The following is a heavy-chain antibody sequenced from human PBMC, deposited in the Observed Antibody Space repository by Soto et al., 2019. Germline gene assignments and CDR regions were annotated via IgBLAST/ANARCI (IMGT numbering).Heavy chain of an antibody. D-gene: IGHD3-10*01. CDR3: ARGCDRGWFGELFR. J-gene: IGHJ4*02. CDR2: MNPNSGNT. CDR1: GYTFASYD. V-gene: IGHV1-8*01. Sequence: ASVKVSCKASGYTFASYDINWVRQATGQGLEWMGWMNPNSGNTGYAQKFQGRVTMTRNTSISTAYMELSSLRSEDTAVYYCARGCDRGWFGELFRWGQGTLVTVSS.